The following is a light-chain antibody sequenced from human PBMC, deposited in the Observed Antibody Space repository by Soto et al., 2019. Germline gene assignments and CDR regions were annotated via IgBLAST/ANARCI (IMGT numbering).Light chain of an antibody. CDR1: QSSSNW. V-gene: IGKV1-5*01. J-gene: IGKJ1*01. CDR3: QHYNSYSEA. CDR2: QAS. Sequence: EIHMTQSPSTLPASVGDRVTITCRSSQSSSNWLAWYQQTQGTAPKLRIDQASHLQSGVPSRVSGSGSGTEFTLTISSLQPDDVATYYCQHYNSYSEAFGQGTKVDIK.